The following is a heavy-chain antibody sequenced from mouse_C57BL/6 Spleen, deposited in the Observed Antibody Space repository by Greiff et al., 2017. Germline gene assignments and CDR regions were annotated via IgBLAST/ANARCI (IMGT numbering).Heavy chain of an antibody. CDR3: ARDYDGTSYYAMDY. Sequence: QVQLQQSGAELARPGASVKMSCKASGYTFTSYTMHWVKQRPGQGLEWIGYINPSSGYTKYNQKFKDKATLTADKSSSTAYMQLSSLTSEDSAVYYCARDYDGTSYYAMDYWGQGTSVTVSS. V-gene: IGHV1-4*01. CDR1: GYTFTSYT. D-gene: IGHD2-4*01. CDR2: INPSSGYT. J-gene: IGHJ4*01.